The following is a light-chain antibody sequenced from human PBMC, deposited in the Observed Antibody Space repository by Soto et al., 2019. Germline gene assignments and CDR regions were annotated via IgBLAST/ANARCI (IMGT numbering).Light chain of an antibody. CDR3: SSYRSSTTFV. CDR1: SSDVGAYNY. CDR2: EVR. V-gene: IGLV2-14*01. Sequence: QSALTQPASVSGSPGQSITISCTGTSSDVGAYNYVSWYQQYPGKAPKVIIFEVRKRPSGVSNRFSGSKSGDTASLTISGLQAVDEADYYCSSYRSSTTFVFGTGTKVTVL. J-gene: IGLJ1*01.